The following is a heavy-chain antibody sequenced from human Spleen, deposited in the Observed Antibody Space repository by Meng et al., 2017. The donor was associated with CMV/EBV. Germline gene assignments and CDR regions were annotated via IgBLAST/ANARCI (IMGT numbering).Heavy chain of an antibody. D-gene: IGHD3-16*01. J-gene: IGHJ4*02. CDR3: ASGWGSGDYGNFDY. V-gene: IGHV4-30-4*08. CDR1: GGSISNGDYY. Sequence: SGGSISNGDYYWSWIRQPPGKGLEWIGYIYYSGSTYYNPSLKSRVTISVDTSKNQFSLKLSSVTAADTAVYYCASGWGSGDYGNFDYWGQGTLVTVSS. CDR2: IYYSGST.